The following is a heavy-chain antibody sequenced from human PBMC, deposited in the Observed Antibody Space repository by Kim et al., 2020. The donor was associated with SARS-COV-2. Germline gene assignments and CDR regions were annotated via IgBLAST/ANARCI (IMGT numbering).Heavy chain of an antibody. J-gene: IGHJ4*01. Sequence: GGSLRLSCAASGFTFSSYWVSWVRQAPGKGLEWVANIKQDGSEKYYVDSVKGRFTISRDNAKNSLYLQMNSLRAEDTAVYYCARVDIVVVVAARYFDYWG. CDR2: IKQDGSEK. D-gene: IGHD2-15*01. CDR3: ARVDIVVVVAARYFDY. CDR1: GFTFSSYW. V-gene: IGHV3-7*01.